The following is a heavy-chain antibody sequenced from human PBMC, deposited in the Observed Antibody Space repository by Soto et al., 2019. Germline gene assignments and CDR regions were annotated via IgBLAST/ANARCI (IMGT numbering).Heavy chain of an antibody. D-gene: IGHD3-22*01. CDR2: INHSGST. CDR1: GGSFSGYY. J-gene: IGHJ3*02. V-gene: IGHV4-34*01. Sequence: PSETLSLTCAVYGGSFSGYYWSCIRQPPGKGLEWIGEINHSGSTNYNPSLKSRVTISVDTSKNQFSLKLSSVTAADTAVYYCARGRVGNYYDSSTFRDAFDIWGQGTMVTGSS. CDR3: ARGRVGNYYDSSTFRDAFDI.